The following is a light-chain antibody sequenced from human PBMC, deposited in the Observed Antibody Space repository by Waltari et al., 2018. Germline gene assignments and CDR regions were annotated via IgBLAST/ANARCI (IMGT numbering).Light chain of an antibody. CDR2: DVS. CDR3: SSYTASTTLI. CDR1: SSDIGYYNY. V-gene: IGLV2-14*01. J-gene: IGLJ2*01. Sequence: QSALTQPASVSGSPGQSITISCTGTSSDIGYYNYVSWYQQHPGKVPKIMIYDVSNRPSGVSNRFSGSKSGNTASLTISGLQAEDEADYYCSSYTASTTLIFGGGTKLTVL.